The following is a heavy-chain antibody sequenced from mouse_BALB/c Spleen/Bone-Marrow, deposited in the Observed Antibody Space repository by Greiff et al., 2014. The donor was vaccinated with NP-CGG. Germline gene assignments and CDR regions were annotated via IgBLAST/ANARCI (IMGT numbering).Heavy chain of an antibody. CDR3: TKIYYGYDGGYYYAMDY. Sequence: EVKLMESGGGLVKPGGSLKLSCAASGFTFSSYAMSWVRQTPEKRLEWVATISNGGSYTYYPDSVKGRFTISRDNAKNTLYLQMSSLKSEDTAMYYCTKIYYGYDGGYYYAMDYWGQGTSVTASS. V-gene: IGHV5-6-4*01. CDR2: ISNGGSYT. J-gene: IGHJ4*01. D-gene: IGHD2-2*01. CDR1: GFTFSSYA.